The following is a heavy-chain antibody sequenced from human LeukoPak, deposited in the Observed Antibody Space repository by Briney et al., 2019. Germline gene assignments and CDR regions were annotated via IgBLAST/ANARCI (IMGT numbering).Heavy chain of an antibody. D-gene: IGHD3-22*01. V-gene: IGHV3-23*01. CDR3: AKDRPNYYGSNGHYYRRDGDY. J-gene: IGHJ4*02. CDR1: GFTFSIYA. Sequence: GGSLRLSCAASGFTFSIYAMSWVRQAPGKGLQWVSFITNSGDGKYYVDSVKGRFTISRDDSENMVYLQMNSLRAEDTAVYFCAKDRPNYYGSNGHYYRRDGDYWGQGTLVGVSS. CDR2: ITNSGDGK.